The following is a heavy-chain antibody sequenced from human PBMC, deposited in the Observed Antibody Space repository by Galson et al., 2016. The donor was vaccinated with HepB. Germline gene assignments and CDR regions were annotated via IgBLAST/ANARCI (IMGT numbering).Heavy chain of an antibody. J-gene: IGHJ4*02. Sequence: SLRLSCAASGFIVSNNYMIWVRQAPGKGLAWVSLIYSGGSTSYADSVKGRFTISRDSSQNTLYLQMNSLRAEDTAVYYCAGRHSQWPHWGQGTRVTVSS. CDR3: AGRHSQWPH. CDR1: GFIVSNNY. V-gene: IGHV3-53*01. D-gene: IGHD6-19*01. CDR2: IYSGGST.